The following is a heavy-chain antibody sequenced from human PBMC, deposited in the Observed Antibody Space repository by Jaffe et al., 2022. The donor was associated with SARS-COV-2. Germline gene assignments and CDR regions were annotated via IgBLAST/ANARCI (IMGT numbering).Heavy chain of an antibody. V-gene: IGHV4-61*02. CDR2: IYTSGST. CDR3: ARDIVVVVAANGDYYYYGMDV. CDR1: GGSISSGSYY. J-gene: IGHJ6*02. Sequence: QVQLQESGPGLVKPSQTLSLTCTVSGGSISSGSYYWSWIRQPAGKGLEWIGRIYTSGSTNYNPSLKSRVTISVDTSKNQFSLKLSSVTAADTAVYYCARDIVVVVAANGDYYYYGMDVWGQGTTVTVSS. D-gene: IGHD2-15*01.